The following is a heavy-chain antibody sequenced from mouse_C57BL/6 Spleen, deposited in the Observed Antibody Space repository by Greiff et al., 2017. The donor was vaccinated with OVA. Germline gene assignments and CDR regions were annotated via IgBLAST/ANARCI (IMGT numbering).Heavy chain of an antibody. Sequence: QVQLQQPGAELVRPGSSVKLSCKASSYTFTSYWMDWVKQRPGQGLEWIGNIYPSDSETHYNQKFKDKATLTVDKSSSTAYMQLSSLTSEDSAVYYCASGDSSGYGDWGQGTTLTVSS. CDR1: SYTFTSYW. CDR2: IYPSDSET. D-gene: IGHD3-2*02. V-gene: IGHV1-61*01. J-gene: IGHJ2*01. CDR3: ASGDSSGYGD.